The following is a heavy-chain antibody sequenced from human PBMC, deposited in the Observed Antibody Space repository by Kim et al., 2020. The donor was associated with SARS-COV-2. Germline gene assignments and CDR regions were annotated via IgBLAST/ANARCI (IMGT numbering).Heavy chain of an antibody. CDR1: GFTFSDYY. Sequence: GGSLRLSCAASGFTFSDYYMSWIRQAPGKGLEWVSYISSSGSTIYYADSVKGRFTISRDNAKNSLYLQMNSLRAEDTAVYYCARGIGVRHMVVVTAIRGFYGMDVWGQGTTVTVSS. CDR3: ARGIGVRHMVVVTAIRGFYGMDV. J-gene: IGHJ6*02. CDR2: ISSSGSTI. D-gene: IGHD2-21*02. V-gene: IGHV3-11*04.